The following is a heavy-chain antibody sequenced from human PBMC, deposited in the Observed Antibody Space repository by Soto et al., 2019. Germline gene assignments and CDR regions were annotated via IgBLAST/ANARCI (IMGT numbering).Heavy chain of an antibody. Sequence: GASVKVSCKASGYTFTSYGISWVRQAPGQGLEGMRWISAYNGNTNYAQKLQGRVTMTTDTSTSTAYMELRSLRSDDTAVYYCERANRVKETAAGRWYFDLRGRGTLVTVSS. CDR2: ISAYNGNT. V-gene: IGHV1-18*01. D-gene: IGHD6-13*01. CDR1: GYTFTSYG. CDR3: ERANRVKETAAGRWYFDL. J-gene: IGHJ2*01.